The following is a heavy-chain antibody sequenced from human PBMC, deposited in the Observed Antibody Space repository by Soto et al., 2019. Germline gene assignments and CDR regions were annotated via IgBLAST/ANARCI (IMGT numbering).Heavy chain of an antibody. CDR3: ARHEGPYDFWSGYFDY. V-gene: IGHV4-39*01. Sequence: PSETLSLTCTVSGGSISSSSYYWGWIRQPPGKGLEWIGSIYYSGSTYYNPSLKSRVTISVDTSKNQFSLKLSSVTAADTAVYYCARHEGPYDFWSGYFDYWGQGTLVTVSS. CDR2: IYYSGST. J-gene: IGHJ4*02. CDR1: GGSISSSSYY. D-gene: IGHD3-3*01.